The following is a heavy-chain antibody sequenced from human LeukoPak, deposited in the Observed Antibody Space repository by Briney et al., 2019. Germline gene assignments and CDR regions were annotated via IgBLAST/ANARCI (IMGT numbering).Heavy chain of an antibody. CDR3: ARGFNYYDSSGYYYIDAFDI. J-gene: IGHJ3*02. V-gene: IGHV4-38-2*01. CDR1: GYSISSDYY. Sequence: SETLSLTCAVSGYSISSDYYWGWIWQPPGKGLEWIGYIYYSGSTNYNPSLKSRVTISVDTSKNQFSLKLSSVTAADTAVYYCARGFNYYDSSGYYYIDAFDIWGQGTMVTVSS. CDR2: IYYSGST. D-gene: IGHD3-22*01.